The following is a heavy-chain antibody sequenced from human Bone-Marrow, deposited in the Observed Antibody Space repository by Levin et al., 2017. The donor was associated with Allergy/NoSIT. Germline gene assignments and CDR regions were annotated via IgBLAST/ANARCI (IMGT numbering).Heavy chain of an antibody. CDR3: ARANRNWDYVEDGPNFDY. CDR2: IWWNGDNK. D-gene: IGHD1-7*01. J-gene: IGHJ4*02. CDR1: GFSFGDYG. Sequence: GGSLRLSCAASGFSFGDYGMHWVRQAPGKGLQWVAVIWWNGDNKFYGDSVKGRFSISRDNSKNTVSLQMNSLRGEDTAVYYCARANRNWDYVEDGPNFDYWGRGTLVTVSS. V-gene: IGHV3-33*01.